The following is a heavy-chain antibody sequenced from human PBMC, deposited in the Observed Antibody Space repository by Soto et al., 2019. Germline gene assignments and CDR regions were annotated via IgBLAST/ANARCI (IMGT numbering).Heavy chain of an antibody. Sequence: SETLSLTCAVYGGSFSSYNWSRIRQTPGKGLEWIGEINHLTTTNYNPSLKSRVIISLDTPKNQFSLKLSSVTAADTAVYYCARGYDTALAPIFWGQGILVTSSS. CDR1: GGSFSSYN. CDR2: INHLTTT. J-gene: IGHJ4*01. V-gene: IGHV4-34*01. CDR3: ARGYDTALAPIF. D-gene: IGHD5-18*01.